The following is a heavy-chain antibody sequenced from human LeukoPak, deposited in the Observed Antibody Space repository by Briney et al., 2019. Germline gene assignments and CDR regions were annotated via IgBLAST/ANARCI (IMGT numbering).Heavy chain of an antibody. J-gene: IGHJ3*02. V-gene: IGHV1-18*01. CDR1: GYTFTSYG. CDR3: ARIRDGYNDAYDI. CDR2: ISAYNGNT. Sequence: GASVKVSCKASGYTFTSYGISWVRQAPGQGLEWMGWISAYNGNTNYAQKLQGRVTMTTDTSTSTAYMELRSLRSEDTAIYYCARIRDGYNDAYDIWGQGTMVTVSS. D-gene: IGHD5-24*01.